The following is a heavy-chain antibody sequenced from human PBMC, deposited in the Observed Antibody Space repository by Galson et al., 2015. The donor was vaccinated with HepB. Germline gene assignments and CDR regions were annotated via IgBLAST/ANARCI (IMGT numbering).Heavy chain of an antibody. V-gene: IGHV1-69*13. CDR1: GDTFSSYA. Sequence: SVKVSCKASGDTFSSYAISWVRQAPGQGLEWMGGITPIFGTATYAQKFQGRVTITADESTSTAYMEMSSLRSEDTAVYYCARLRVPAALEPNRFDPWGQGTLVTVSS. D-gene: IGHD2-2*01. CDR2: ITPIFGTA. CDR3: ARLRVPAALEPNRFDP. J-gene: IGHJ5*02.